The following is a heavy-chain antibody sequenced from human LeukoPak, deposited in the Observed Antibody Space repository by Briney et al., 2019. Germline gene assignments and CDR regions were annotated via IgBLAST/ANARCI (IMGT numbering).Heavy chain of an antibody. J-gene: IGHJ5*02. Sequence: ASVKVSCKASGYTFTSCYMHWVRQAPGQGLEWMGIINPSGGSTSYAQKFQGRVTMTRDTSTSTVYMELSSLRSEDTAVYYCARGSLFSRPCSGGSCYSKWFDPWGQGTLVTVSS. D-gene: IGHD2-15*01. V-gene: IGHV1-46*01. CDR3: ARGSLFSRPCSGGSCYSKWFDP. CDR2: INPSGGST. CDR1: GYTFTSCY.